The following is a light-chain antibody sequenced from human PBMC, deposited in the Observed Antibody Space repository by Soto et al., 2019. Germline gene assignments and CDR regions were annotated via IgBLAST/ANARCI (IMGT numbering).Light chain of an antibody. J-gene: IGLJ2*01. CDR3: SSYTGSSTLV. CDR2: EVS. Sequence: QSALTQPASVSGSPGQSITISCTGTSSDVGGYNYVSWYQQHPGKAPKLMIYEVSNRPSGVSNRFSGSKSGNTASLPISGLHDADEADYYCSSYTGSSTLVFGTGTKLTVL. CDR1: SSDVGGYNY. V-gene: IGLV2-14*01.